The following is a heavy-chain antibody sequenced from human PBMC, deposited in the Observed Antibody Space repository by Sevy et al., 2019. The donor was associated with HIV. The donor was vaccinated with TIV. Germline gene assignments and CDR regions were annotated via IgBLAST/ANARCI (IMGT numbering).Heavy chain of an antibody. V-gene: IGHV1-69*13. Sequence: ASVKVSCKASGGTFSSYAISWVRQAPGQGLEWMGGIIPIFGTANYAQKFQGRVTITADESTSTAYMELSSLRSEDTAVYYCAREALRGEYCSGGSCYSGYYYGMDVWGQGTTVIVSS. D-gene: IGHD2-15*01. CDR1: GGTFSSYA. CDR2: IIPIFGTA. CDR3: AREALRGEYCSGGSCYSGYYYGMDV. J-gene: IGHJ6*02.